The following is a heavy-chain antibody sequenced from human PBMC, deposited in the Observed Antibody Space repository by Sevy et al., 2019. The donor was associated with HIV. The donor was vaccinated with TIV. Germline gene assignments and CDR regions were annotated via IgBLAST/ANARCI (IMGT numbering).Heavy chain of an antibody. V-gene: IGHV4-59*01. CDR1: GGSISSYY. CDR3: ARGMGYEFWSGYSLYYGMDV. CDR2: IYYSGST. J-gene: IGHJ6*02. D-gene: IGHD3-3*01. Sequence: SETLSLTCTVSGGSISSYYWSWIRQPPGKGLEWIGYIYYSGSTNYNPSLKSRVTISVDTSKNQFSLKLSSVTAADTAVYYCARGMGYEFWSGYSLYYGMDVWGQWTTVTVSS.